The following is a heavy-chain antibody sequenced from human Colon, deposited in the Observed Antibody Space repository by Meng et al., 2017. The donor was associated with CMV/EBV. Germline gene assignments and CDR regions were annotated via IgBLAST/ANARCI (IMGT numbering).Heavy chain of an antibody. CDR3: ARSNPGP. Sequence: GSLRLSCTVSGGSISSSGSYWGWIRQPPGKGLEWIGRIYYTGSTNYNPSLKSRVTISVDTSKNQFSLKLSSVTAADTAVYYCARSNPGPWGQGTLVTVSS. J-gene: IGHJ4*02. CDR2: IYYTGST. CDR1: GGSISSSGSY. V-gene: IGHV4-39*07. D-gene: IGHD3-10*01.